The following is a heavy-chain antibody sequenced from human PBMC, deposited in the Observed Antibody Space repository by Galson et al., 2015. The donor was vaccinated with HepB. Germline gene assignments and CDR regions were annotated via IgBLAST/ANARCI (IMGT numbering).Heavy chain of an antibody. Sequence: TLSLTCTVSGDSINSGGNWWTWIRQYPGKGLEWIGYIHSSGSAFYNPSLERRVTMSVDTSENQFSLKLTSMTAADTAIYHCAREGLNDMLKTGIGFDIWGHGTMVTVSS. CDR2: IHSSGSA. CDR3: AREGLNDMLKTGIGFDI. V-gene: IGHV4-31*03. D-gene: IGHD1-1*01. J-gene: IGHJ3*02. CDR1: GDSINSGGNW.